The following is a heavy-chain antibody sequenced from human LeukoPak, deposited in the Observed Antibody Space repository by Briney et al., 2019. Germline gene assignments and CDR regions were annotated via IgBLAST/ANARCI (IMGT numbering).Heavy chain of an antibody. CDR3: ARARSSDYYDSSDDAFDI. CDR1: GGSISSYY. V-gene: IGHV4-59*01. J-gene: IGHJ3*02. Sequence: SETLSLTCTVSGGSISSYYWSWIRQPPGKGLEWLGYIYYSGSTNYNPSLKSRVTISVDTSKNQFSLKLSSVTAADTAVYYCARARSSDYYDSSDDAFDIWGQGTMVTVSS. CDR2: IYYSGST. D-gene: IGHD3-22*01.